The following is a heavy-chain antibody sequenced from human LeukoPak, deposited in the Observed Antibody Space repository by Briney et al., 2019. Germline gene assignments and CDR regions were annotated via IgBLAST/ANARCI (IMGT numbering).Heavy chain of an antibody. V-gene: IGHV4-59*08. CDR3: ARQSRNGNYFDY. CDR1: GDSLSSYY. D-gene: IGHD1-26*01. Sequence: SETLSLTCTVSGDSLSSYYWSWIRQPPGKGLEWIGYISYSGSTNYNSSLKSRVTISVDTSKNQFSLKLYSVTAADTAVYYCARQSRNGNYFDYWGQGTLVTVSS. J-gene: IGHJ4*02. CDR2: ISYSGST.